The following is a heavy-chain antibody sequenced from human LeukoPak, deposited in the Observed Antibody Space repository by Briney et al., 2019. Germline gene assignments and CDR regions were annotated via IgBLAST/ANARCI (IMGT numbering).Heavy chain of an antibody. D-gene: IGHD1-26*01. V-gene: IGHV3-30*02. Sequence: PGGSLRLSCAAPGFTFSSYGMPWVRQAPGKGLEWVPFIRYDGNNRYFADSVKGRFTISRDNSKNTLYLQVNGLRAEDTAVYYCAKNNLVGATVEAFDIWGQGKMVTVSS. CDR2: IRYDGNNR. J-gene: IGHJ3*02. CDR1: GFTFSSYG. CDR3: AKNNLVGATVEAFDI.